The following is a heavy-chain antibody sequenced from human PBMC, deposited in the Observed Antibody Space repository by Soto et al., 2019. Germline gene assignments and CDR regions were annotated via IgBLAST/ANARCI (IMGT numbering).Heavy chain of an antibody. CDR2: ISYDGSNK. Sequence: QVQLVESGGGVVQPGRSLRLSCAASGFTFSSYAMHWVRQAPGKGLEWVAVISYDGSNKYYADSVKGRFTISRDNSKNTLYLQMNSLRAEDTAVYYCARGFIAVAGTGFDYWGQGTLVTVSS. CDR3: ARGFIAVAGTGFDY. V-gene: IGHV3-30-3*01. CDR1: GFTFSSYA. J-gene: IGHJ4*02. D-gene: IGHD6-19*01.